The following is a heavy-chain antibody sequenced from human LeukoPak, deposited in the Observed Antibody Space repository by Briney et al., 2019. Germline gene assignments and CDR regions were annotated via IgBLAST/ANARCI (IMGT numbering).Heavy chain of an antibody. Sequence: GGSLRLSCAASGFTFSSYWMSWVRQAPGKGLEWVSLIYTGGSSYYADSVKGRFTISRDTSINTLYLQMNSLRVEDAAVYYCARVTLGFDSRTYYPTTFDYWGQGTQVTVSS. CDR2: IYTGGSS. D-gene: IGHD3-22*01. J-gene: IGHJ4*02. V-gene: IGHV3-53*01. CDR3: ARVTLGFDSRTYYPTTFDY. CDR1: GFTFSSYW.